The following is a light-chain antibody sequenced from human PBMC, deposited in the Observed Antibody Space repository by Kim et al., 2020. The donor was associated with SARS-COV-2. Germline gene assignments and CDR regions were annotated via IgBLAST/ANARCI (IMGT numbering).Light chain of an antibody. Sequence: ASVGDRVTITCRASQDIRKDLGWYQQSPGRAPKRLSYGASSLQSGIPSRFSGSGAGTEFTLTTSSLQPEDFATYFCLQHNTYPITFGQGTRLEIK. J-gene: IGKJ5*01. CDR2: GAS. CDR1: QDIRKD. CDR3: LQHNTYPIT. V-gene: IGKV1-17*01.